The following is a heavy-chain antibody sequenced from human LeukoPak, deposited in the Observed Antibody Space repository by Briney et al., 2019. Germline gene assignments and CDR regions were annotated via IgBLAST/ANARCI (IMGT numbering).Heavy chain of an antibody. D-gene: IGHD1-14*01. CDR3: AAQHHHINTFDI. Sequence: SETLSLTCTVSGGSINNYYRSWIRQPPGKGLEWIGYIYYTGSTNYNPSLRSRVTMSLDTSMNHFSPTLTAVYAADAAVYYCAAQHHHINTFDIWGQGTMVTVSS. CDR2: IYYTGST. J-gene: IGHJ3*02. CDR1: GGSINNYY. V-gene: IGHV4-59*01.